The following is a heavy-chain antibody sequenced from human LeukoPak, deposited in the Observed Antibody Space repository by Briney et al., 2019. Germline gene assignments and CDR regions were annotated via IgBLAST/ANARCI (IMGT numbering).Heavy chain of an antibody. CDR3: ARDGYNWNSGWFDP. CDR2: INPNSGGT. Sequence: ASVKVSCKASGYTFTGYYMHWVRQAPGQGLEWMGWINPNSGGTNYAQKFQGRVTMTRDTSISTAYMELSRLRSDDTAVYYCARDGYNWNSGWFDPWGQGTLVTVSS. J-gene: IGHJ5*02. V-gene: IGHV1-2*02. CDR1: GYTFTGYY. D-gene: IGHD1-7*01.